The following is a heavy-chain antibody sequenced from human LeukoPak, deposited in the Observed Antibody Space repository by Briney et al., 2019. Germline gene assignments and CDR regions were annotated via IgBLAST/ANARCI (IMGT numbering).Heavy chain of an antibody. CDR3: ARDTPGATGSFDY. CDR1: GFTVSNTY. J-gene: IGHJ4*02. D-gene: IGHD5-12*01. Sequence: GGSLRLSCAASGFTVSNTYMSWVRQAPGKGLECISLIPSGGSTNYAESVRGRFTISRESSKNTLYLQMHSLRVEDTALYYCARDTPGATGSFDYWGQGTLVTVSS. V-gene: IGHV3-53*01. CDR2: IPSGGST.